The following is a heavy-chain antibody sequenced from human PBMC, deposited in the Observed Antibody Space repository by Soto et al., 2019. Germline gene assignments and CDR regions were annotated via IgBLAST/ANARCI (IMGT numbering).Heavy chain of an antibody. CDR3: VKEYTWNDHFDF. CDR2: ISGSGGSI. J-gene: IGHJ4*02. Sequence: PGGSLRLSCEASGFTFSNCPMSWVRQAPGKGLEWVSRISGSGGSIDYADSGKGRFTISRDNSKNTLYLQMNSMRAEDTAIYYCVKEYTWNDHFDFWGQGTPVTVSS. CDR1: GFTFSNCP. V-gene: IGHV3-23*01. D-gene: IGHD1-1*01.